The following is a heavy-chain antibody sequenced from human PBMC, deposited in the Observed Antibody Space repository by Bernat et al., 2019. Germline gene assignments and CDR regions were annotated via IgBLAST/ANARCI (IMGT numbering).Heavy chain of an antibody. CDR3: ARQRNYYDSSGHFDY. Sequence: QVQLVESGGGVVQPGRSLRLSCAASGFTFSSYAMHWVRQAPGKGLEWVAVISYDGSNKYYADSVNGRFTISRDNSKNTLYLQMNSLRAEDTAVYYCARQRNYYDSSGHFDYWGQGTLVTVSS. CDR2: ISYDGSNK. CDR1: GFTFSSYA. J-gene: IGHJ4*02. V-gene: IGHV3-30-3*01. D-gene: IGHD3-22*01.